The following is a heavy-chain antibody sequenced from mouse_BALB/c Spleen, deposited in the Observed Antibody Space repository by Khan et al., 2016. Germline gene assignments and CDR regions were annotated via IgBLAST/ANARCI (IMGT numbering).Heavy chain of an antibody. CDR1: GFNIKDTY. Sequence: VQLKQSGAELVKPGASVKLSCTASGFNIKDTYMHWVKQRPEQGLEWIGRIDPANGNTKYDPKFQGKATITADTSSNTAYLQLSSLTSEDTAVYYCANYGRSYWYCDVWGAGTTVTVSS. CDR2: IDPANGNT. D-gene: IGHD1-1*01. J-gene: IGHJ1*01. V-gene: IGHV14-3*02. CDR3: ANYGRSYWYCDV.